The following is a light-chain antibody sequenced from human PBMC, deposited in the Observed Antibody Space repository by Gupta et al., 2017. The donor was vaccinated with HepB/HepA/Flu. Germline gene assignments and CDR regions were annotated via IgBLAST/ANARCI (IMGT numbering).Light chain of an antibody. CDR3: QQRNYVPGT. J-gene: IGKJ1*01. V-gene: IGKV1-39*01. CDR2: AAS. Sequence: DMQMTQSPSSLSASVGDRVTISCRASQTINTYLNWYQQRPGKAPELLIYAASRLRRGVPSRFSGSDSRTEFTLTISRLQPEDVATYYCQQRNYVPGTSGQGTKVEIK. CDR1: QTINTY.